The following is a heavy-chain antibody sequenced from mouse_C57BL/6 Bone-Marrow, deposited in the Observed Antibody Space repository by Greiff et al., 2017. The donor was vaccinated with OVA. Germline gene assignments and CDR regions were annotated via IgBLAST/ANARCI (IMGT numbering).Heavy chain of an antibody. V-gene: IGHV10-1*01. CDR2: IRSKSNYYAT. J-gene: IGHJ3*01. D-gene: IGHD1-1*02. CDR3: VSQIDYGLFAY. CDR1: GFSFNTYA. Sequence: EVMLVESGGGLVQPKGSLKLSCAASGFSFNTYAMNWVRQAPGKGLEWVARIRSKSNYYATYYADSVKDRFTISRDDSESMRYLQMNNWKTEDTAMYYCVSQIDYGLFAYWGQGTLVTVSA.